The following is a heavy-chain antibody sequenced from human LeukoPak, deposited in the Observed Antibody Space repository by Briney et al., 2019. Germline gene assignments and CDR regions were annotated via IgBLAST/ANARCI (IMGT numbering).Heavy chain of an antibody. Sequence: SQTLSLTCTVSGGSISSGSYYWSWIRQAAGKGVEWIGRIYTGGSTDYNPSLKSRVTISVDTSKNQFSLKLSSVTAADTAVYYCARDKRGGSPYYFNYWGQGTLVTVSS. D-gene: IGHD2-15*01. V-gene: IGHV4-61*02. CDR2: IYTGGST. J-gene: IGHJ4*02. CDR1: GGSISSGSYY. CDR3: ARDKRGGSPYYFNY.